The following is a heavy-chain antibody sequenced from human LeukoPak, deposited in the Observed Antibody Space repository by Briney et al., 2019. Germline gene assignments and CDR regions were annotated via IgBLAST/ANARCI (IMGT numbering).Heavy chain of an antibody. CDR2: IYYSGST. CDR3: ARCIDETPFDY. J-gene: IGHJ4*02. V-gene: IGHV4-31*03. CDR1: GGSISSGGYY. Sequence: SETRSLTCTVSGGSISSGGYYWSWIRQHPGKGLEWIGYIYYSGSTYYNPSLKSRVTISVDTSKNQFSLKLSSVTAADTAVYYCARCIDETPFDYWGQGTLVTVSS. D-gene: IGHD2-8*01.